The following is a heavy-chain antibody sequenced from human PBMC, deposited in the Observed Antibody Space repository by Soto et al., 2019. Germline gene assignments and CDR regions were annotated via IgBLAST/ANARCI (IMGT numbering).Heavy chain of an antibody. CDR1: GYTFTSYG. V-gene: IGHV1-18*01. D-gene: IGHD2-2*02. CDR2: ISAYNGNT. CDR3: ARVGPYCSSTSCYIDY. J-gene: IGHJ4*02. Sequence: ASVKVSCKASGYTFTSYGISWVRQAPGQGLEWMGWISAYNGNTNYAQKLQGRVTMTTDTSTSTAYMELRSLRSDDTAVYYCARVGPYCSSTSCYIDYWGQGTLVTVSS.